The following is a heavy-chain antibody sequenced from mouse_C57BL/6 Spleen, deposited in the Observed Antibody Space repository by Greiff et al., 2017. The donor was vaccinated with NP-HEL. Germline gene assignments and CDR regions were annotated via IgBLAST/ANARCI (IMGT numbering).Heavy chain of an antibody. J-gene: IGHJ4*01. CDR3: AYGNFYYYAMDY. V-gene: IGHV1-80*01. CDR1: GYAFSSYW. D-gene: IGHD2-1*01. Sequence: VKLVESGAELVKPGASVKISCKASGYAFSSYWMNWVKQRPGKGLEWIGQIYPGDGDTNYNGKFKGKATLTADKSSSTAYMQLSSLTSEDSAVYFCAYGNFYYYAMDYWGQGTSVTVSS. CDR2: IYPGDGDT.